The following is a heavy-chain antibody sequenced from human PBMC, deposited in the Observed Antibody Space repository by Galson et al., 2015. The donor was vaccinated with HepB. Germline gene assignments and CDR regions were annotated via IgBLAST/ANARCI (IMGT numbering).Heavy chain of an antibody. Sequence: SVKVSCKASGGTFSSSAFSWVRQAPGQGLEWMGGIIPMFGTANYAQKFQGRVSITADKSTSTAYMELSSLRSEDTAVYYCARRDYLWRNYRQDQYYYYYGMDVWGQGTTVTVSS. CDR2: IIPMFGTA. CDR1: GGTFSSSA. CDR3: ARRDYLWRNYRQDQYYYYYGMDV. V-gene: IGHV1-69*06. J-gene: IGHJ6*02. D-gene: IGHD3-16*02.